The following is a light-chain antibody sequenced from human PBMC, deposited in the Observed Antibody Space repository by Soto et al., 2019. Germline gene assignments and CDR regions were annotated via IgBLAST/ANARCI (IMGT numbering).Light chain of an antibody. V-gene: IGKV1-39*01. J-gene: IGKJ1*01. Sequence: DLTLTQSPSSLSASVGDRVTITCRASQNINNYLNWYQQKPGKAPKVLIYAASSLQSGVPSRFSGSGSGTDFSLTINSLQPEDFATYYCQQSYSALWGTCGQGTKVDIK. CDR1: QNINNY. CDR2: AAS. CDR3: QQSYSALWGT.